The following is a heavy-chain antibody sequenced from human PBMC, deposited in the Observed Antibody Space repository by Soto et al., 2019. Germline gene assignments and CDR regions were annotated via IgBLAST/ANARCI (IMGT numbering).Heavy chain of an antibody. CDR2: ITDGGAST. V-gene: IGHV3-23*01. D-gene: IGHD3-22*01. J-gene: IGHJ4*02. Sequence: GGSLRLSCAASGFIFSTYVMTWVRQTPGAGLEWVSTITDGGASTYYADSVKGRFTISRDNSKNTLYLQMNSLRAKDTAVYYCAKTQGPFYYDSSGYYLAYWGQGTLVTVSS. CDR3: AKTQGPFYYDSSGYYLAY. CDR1: GFIFSTYV.